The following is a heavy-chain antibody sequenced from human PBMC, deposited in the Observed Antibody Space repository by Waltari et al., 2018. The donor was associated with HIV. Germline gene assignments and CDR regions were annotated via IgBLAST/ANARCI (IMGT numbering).Heavy chain of an antibody. V-gene: IGHV3-53*01. J-gene: IGHJ5*02. CDR2: SYPDDTT. CDR1: NFTISDRP. CDR3: ATGVRYYGP. D-gene: IGHD3-22*01. Sequence: EVLLTESGGRLIQTGGSLGLSCVASNFTISDRPVTSPRQASGGPLEWVAVSYPDDTTHYADSVRGRFTISRVRSRTSVLLLMNGLFADDTGIYYCATGVRYYGPWGQGTRVTVSS.